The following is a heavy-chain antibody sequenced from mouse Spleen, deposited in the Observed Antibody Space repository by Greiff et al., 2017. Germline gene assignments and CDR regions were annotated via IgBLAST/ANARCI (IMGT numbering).Heavy chain of an antibody. D-gene: IGHD1-1*01. CDR1: GFSLTSYG. CDR3: ARPQYYGCRDGYFDV. V-gene: IGHV2-2*01. J-gene: IGHJ1*01. Sequence: QVQLQQSGPGLVQPSQSLSITCTVSGFSLTSYGVHWVRQSPGKGQAWLGVIWSGGSTDHNGAFIYRLSISKYNSKSQVFFKMYSLQADDTAIYCSARPQYYGCRDGYFDVWGAGTTVTVSS. CDR2: IWSGGST.